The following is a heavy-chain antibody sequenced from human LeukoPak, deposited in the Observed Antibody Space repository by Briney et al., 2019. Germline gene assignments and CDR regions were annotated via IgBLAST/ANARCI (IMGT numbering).Heavy chain of an antibody. D-gene: IGHD1-26*01. CDR2: ISSSGGSI. J-gene: IGHJ4*02. Sequence: GGSLRLSCAASGFTFSSYEMNWVRQAPGKGLEWVSYISSSGGSIYYADSLKGRFTISRDNAKNSLYLQMTSLGAEDTGVYYCARGSYRPDYWGQGTLVTVSS. V-gene: IGHV3-48*03. CDR3: ARGSYRPDY. CDR1: GFTFSSYE.